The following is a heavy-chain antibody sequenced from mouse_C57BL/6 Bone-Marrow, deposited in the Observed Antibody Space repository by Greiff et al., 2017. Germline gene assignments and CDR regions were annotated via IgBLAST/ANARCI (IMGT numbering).Heavy chain of an antibody. V-gene: IGHV2-2*01. CDR2: IWSGGST. J-gene: IGHJ4*01. Sequence: QVQLKESGPGLVQPSQSLSITCTVSGFSLTSYGVHWVRQSPGKGLEWLGVIWSGGSTDYNAAFISRLSISKDNSKSQVFFKMNSLQADDTAIYXCARHEDENYYAMDYWGQGTSVTVSS. CDR3: ARHEDENYYAMDY. CDR1: GFSLTSYG.